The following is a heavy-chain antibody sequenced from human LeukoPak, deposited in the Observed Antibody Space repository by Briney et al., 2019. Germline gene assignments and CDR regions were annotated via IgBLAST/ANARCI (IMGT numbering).Heavy chain of an antibody. CDR2: IYYSGST. CDR1: GGSISSGDYY. D-gene: IGHD3-22*01. V-gene: IGHV4-30-4*01. J-gene: IGHJ4*02. Sequence: SETLSLTCTVSGGSISSGDYYWSWIRQPPGKGLEWIGHIYYSGSTYYNPSLKSRVTISVDTSKNQFSPKLSSVTAADTAVYCCARGGYYDSSGYSVFDYWGQGTLVTVSS. CDR3: ARGGYYDSSGYSVFDY.